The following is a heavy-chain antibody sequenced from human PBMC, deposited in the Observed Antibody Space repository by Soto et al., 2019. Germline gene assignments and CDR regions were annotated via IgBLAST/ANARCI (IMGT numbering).Heavy chain of an antibody. V-gene: IGHV4-31*03. J-gene: IGHJ5*02. CDR3: ARAGHRSPSEGANCFEP. D-gene: IGHD3-16*01. Sequence: SETLSLTCTVSGGSISSGGYYWSWIRQHPGKGLEWIGYIYYSGSTYLNPSLKSRLTISVDTSKNQFSLQLSSVTAADTAVYYCARAGHRSPSEGANCFEPWGQGTLVTVS. CDR2: IYYSGST. CDR1: GGSISSGGYY.